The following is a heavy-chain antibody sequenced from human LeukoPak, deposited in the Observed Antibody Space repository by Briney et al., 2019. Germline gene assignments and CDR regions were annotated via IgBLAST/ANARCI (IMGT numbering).Heavy chain of an antibody. CDR2: INPNSDYT. J-gene: IGHJ4*02. CDR3: AVAPGDY. D-gene: IGHD2-21*01. CDR1: GYTFTDYY. Sequence: ASVKVSCTASGYTFTDYYIHWVRQAPGQGLEWMGWINPNSDYTFYAQKFQGRVTLTRDTSISTVYMELTTLTSDDTALYYCAVAPGDYWGQGTLVSVSA. V-gene: IGHV1-2*02.